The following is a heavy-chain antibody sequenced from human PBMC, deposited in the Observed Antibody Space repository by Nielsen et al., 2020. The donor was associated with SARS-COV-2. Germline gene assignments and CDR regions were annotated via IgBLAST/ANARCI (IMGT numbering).Heavy chain of an antibody. CDR3: ARDAEGSNLLDY. D-gene: IGHD1-14*01. J-gene: IGHJ4*02. V-gene: IGHV3-48*03. CDR1: GFTFSSYE. CDR2: ISSSGSTI. Sequence: GESLKISCAASGFTFSSYEMSWVRQAPGKGLEWVSYISSSGSTIYYADSVKGRFTISRDNAKNSLYLQMSSLRAEDTAIYYCARDAEGSNLLDYWGQGTLVTVSS.